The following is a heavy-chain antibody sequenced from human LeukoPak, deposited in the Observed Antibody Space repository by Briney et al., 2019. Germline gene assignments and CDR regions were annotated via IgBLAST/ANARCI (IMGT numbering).Heavy chain of an antibody. V-gene: IGHV1-8*01. CDR2: MNPNSGNT. D-gene: IGHD3-9*01. Sequence: ASVKVSCKASGYTFTSYDINWVRQATGQGLEWMGWMNPNSGNTGYAQKFQGRATMTRNTSISTAYMELSSLRSEDTAVYYCARGNYDILTGYSDAFDIWGQGTMVTVSS. CDR1: GYTFTSYD. J-gene: IGHJ3*02. CDR3: ARGNYDILTGYSDAFDI.